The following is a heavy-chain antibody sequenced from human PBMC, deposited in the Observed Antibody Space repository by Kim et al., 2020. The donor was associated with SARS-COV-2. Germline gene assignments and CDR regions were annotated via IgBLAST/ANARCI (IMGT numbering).Heavy chain of an antibody. D-gene: IGHD6-13*01. CDR3: ASLGSSWEFDY. CDR2: IYYSGSS. J-gene: IGHJ4*02. V-gene: IGHV4-31*03. CDR1: GDSTSSGGYY. Sequence: SETLSLTCTVSGDSTSSGGYYWSWIRQHPGKGLEWIGYIYYSGSSNYNSSLKSRVTISLDTSKNQFSLKLSSVTAAYTAVYYCASLGSSWEFDYWGQGTLVTVSS.